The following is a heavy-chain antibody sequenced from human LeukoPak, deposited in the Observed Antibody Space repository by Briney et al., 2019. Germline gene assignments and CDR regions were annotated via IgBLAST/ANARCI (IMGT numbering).Heavy chain of an antibody. V-gene: IGHV4-30-2*01. D-gene: IGHD1-26*01. Sequence: SQTLSLTCTVSGGSISGSGYYWSWIRQPPGKGLEWIGYIYHTGSTYYNPSLKSRVTISVDTSNNQFSLRLTSVTAADTAVYYCARGGVGATTNWFDPWGQGTLVTVSS. J-gene: IGHJ5*02. CDR2: IYHTGST. CDR1: GGSISGSGYY. CDR3: ARGGVGATTNWFDP.